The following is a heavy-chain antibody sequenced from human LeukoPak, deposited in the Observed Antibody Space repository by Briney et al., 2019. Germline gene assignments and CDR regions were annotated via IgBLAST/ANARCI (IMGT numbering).Heavy chain of an antibody. D-gene: IGHD4-23*01. J-gene: IGHJ4*02. CDR3: ARGPLPYGGNFGGPDY. Sequence: GGSLRLSCAASGFTVSSNCMSWVRQAPGKGREWVSVIYSGGSTYYADSVKGRFTISRDNSKNTLYLQMNSLRAEDTAVYYCARGPLPYGGNFGGPDYWGQGTLVTVSS. CDR2: IYSGGST. V-gene: IGHV3-66*01. CDR1: GFTVSSNC.